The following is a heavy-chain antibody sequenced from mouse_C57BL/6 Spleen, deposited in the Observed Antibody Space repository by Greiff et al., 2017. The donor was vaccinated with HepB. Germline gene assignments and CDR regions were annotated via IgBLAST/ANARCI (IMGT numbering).Heavy chain of an antibody. D-gene: IGHD1-1*02. CDR1: GYTFTSYW. CDR2: IDPSDSYT. CDR3: AQARVRVAEGFAY. J-gene: IGHJ3*01. V-gene: IGHV1-59*01. Sequence: QVQLQQSGAELVRPGTSVKLSCKASGYTFTSYWMHWVKQRPGQGLEWIGVIDPSDSYTNYNQKFKGKATLTVDTSSSTAYMQLSSLTSEDSAVYYCAQARVRVAEGFAYWGQGTLVTVSA.